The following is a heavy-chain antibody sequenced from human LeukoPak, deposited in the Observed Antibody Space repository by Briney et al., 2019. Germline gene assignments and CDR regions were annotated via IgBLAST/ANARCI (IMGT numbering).Heavy chain of an antibody. Sequence: GGSLRLSCAASGFTFRSYSVNWVRQAPGKGLEWVSYISSGSSYKLYADSVRGRFTISRDDAKNSLYLQMNSLRAEDTAVYYCARQFCSSTSCYYWYFDLWGRGTLVTVSS. CDR1: GFTFRSYS. J-gene: IGHJ2*01. CDR3: ARQFCSSTSCYYWYFDL. CDR2: ISSGSSYK. D-gene: IGHD2-2*01. V-gene: IGHV3-21*01.